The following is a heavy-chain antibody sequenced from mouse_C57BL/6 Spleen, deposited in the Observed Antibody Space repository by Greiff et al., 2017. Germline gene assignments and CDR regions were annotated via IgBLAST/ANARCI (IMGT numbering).Heavy chain of an antibody. J-gene: IGHJ2*01. CDR3: AREGDSNYVFDY. Sequence: VQLQQPGAELVRPGTSVKLSCKASGYTFTSYWMHWVKQRPGQGLEWIGVIDPSDSYTNSNQKFKGKATLTVDTSSSTAYMQLRSLTSEDSAVYYCAREGDSNYVFDYWGQGTTLTVSS. D-gene: IGHD2-5*01. V-gene: IGHV1-59*01. CDR1: GYTFTSYW. CDR2: IDPSDSYT.